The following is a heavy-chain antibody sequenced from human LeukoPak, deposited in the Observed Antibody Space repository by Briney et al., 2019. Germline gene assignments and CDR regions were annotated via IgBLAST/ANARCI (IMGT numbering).Heavy chain of an antibody. CDR3: ARGAYYHDSSGLEGGYYMDV. D-gene: IGHD3-22*01. CDR2: INPGGGNT. V-gene: IGHV1-46*01. CDR1: GYTFTNYY. Sequence: ASVNVSCKASGYTFTNYYMHWVRQAPGQGLEWMGLINPGGGNTNYAQNFQGRVTMTRDTSTSTVYMELSSLRSEDTAVYYCARGAYYHDSSGLEGGYYMDVWGKGTTVTISS. J-gene: IGHJ6*03.